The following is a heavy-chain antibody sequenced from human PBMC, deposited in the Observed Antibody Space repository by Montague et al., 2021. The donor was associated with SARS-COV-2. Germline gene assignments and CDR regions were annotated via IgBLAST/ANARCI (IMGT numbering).Heavy chain of an antibody. CDR1: GDSIRNSEYS. J-gene: IGHJ4*02. D-gene: IGHD1-1*01. Sequence: SETLPLTCTVSGDSIRNSEYSWGWVRQPPGSGLEWIGNIYDGGSTFYNPSLKSRVTIFVDTSKNQLSLKLSSVTAADTAVYYCATRTRYPQNDFGFWGQGTLVTVSS. CDR3: ATRTRYPQNDFGF. CDR2: IYDGGST. V-gene: IGHV4-39*01.